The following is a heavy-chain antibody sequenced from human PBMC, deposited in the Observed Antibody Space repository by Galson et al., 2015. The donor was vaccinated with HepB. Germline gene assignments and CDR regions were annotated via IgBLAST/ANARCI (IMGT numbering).Heavy chain of an antibody. CDR3: ASEYCSGGSCYWGTLDY. J-gene: IGHJ4*02. V-gene: IGHV3-48*04. CDR1: GFTFSSYS. Sequence: SLRLSCAASGFTFSSYSMNWVRQAPGKGLEWVSYISSSSSTIYYADSVKGRFTISRDNAKNSLYLQMNSLRAEDTAVYYCASEYCSGGSCYWGTLDYWGQGTLVTVSS. D-gene: IGHD2-15*01. CDR2: ISSSSSTI.